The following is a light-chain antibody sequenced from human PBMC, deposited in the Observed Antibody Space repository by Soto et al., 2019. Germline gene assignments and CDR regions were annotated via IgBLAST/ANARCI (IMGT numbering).Light chain of an antibody. V-gene: IGLV2-14*01. CDR1: SSDVGAYGY. J-gene: IGLJ2*01. Sequence: QSVLTQPASVSGSPGQSITISCTGTSSDVGAYGYVSWYQQHPGKATKLMIYEVSYRPSGVSNRFSGSKSGNAASLTISGLQAEDEADYYCSSYTTSSTVVFGGGTKVTVL. CDR3: SSYTTSSTVV. CDR2: EVS.